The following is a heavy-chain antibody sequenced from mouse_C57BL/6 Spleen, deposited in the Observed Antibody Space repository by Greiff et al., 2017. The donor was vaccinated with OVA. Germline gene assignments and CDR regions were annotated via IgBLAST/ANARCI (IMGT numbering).Heavy chain of an antibody. CDR1: GFTFTDYY. D-gene: IGHD1-1*01. CDR2: IRNKANGYTT. J-gene: IGHJ2*01. CDR3: ARYYYGSSFDY. V-gene: IGHV7-3*01. Sequence: EVKLMESGGGLVQPGGSLSLSCAASGFTFTDYYMSWVRQPPGKALEWLGFIRNKANGYTTEYSASVKGRFTISRDNSQSILYLQMNALRAEDSATYYCARYYYGSSFDYWGKGTTLTVSS.